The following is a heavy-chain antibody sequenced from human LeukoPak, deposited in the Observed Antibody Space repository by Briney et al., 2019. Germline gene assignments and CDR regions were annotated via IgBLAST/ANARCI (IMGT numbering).Heavy chain of an antibody. J-gene: IGHJ5*02. Sequence: PSETLSLTCTVSGGSISSYYWSWIRQPPGKGLEWIGDIYYSGSTNYNPSLKSRVTISVDTSKNQFSLKLSSVTAADTAVYYCARDPQGYDFWSGPKSWFDPWGQGTLVTVSS. CDR1: GGSISSYY. D-gene: IGHD3-3*01. V-gene: IGHV4-59*01. CDR2: IYYSGST. CDR3: ARDPQGYDFWSGPKSWFDP.